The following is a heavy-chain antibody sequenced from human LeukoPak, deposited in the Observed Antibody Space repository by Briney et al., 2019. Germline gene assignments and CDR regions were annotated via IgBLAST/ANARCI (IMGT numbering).Heavy chain of an antibody. Sequence: ASVKVSCRASGYTFTSYGISWVRQAPGQGLEWMGWISAYNGNTNYAQKLQGRVTMTTDTSTSTAYMELRSLRSDDTAVYYCARVDCSSTSCYTWDAFDIWGQGTMVTVSS. V-gene: IGHV1-18*01. D-gene: IGHD2-2*02. J-gene: IGHJ3*02. CDR2: ISAYNGNT. CDR3: ARVDCSSTSCYTWDAFDI. CDR1: GYTFTSYG.